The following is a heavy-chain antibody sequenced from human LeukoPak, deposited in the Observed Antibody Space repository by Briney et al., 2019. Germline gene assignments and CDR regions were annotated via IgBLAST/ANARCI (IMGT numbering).Heavy chain of an antibody. Sequence: ASVKVSCKASGYTFTSYDINWVRQATGQGLEWMGWMNPNSGNTGYAQKFQGRVTITRNTSISTAYMELSSLRSEDTAVYYCARGQNQLLDFDYWGQGTLVTVSS. CDR1: GYTFTSYD. CDR3: ARGQNQLLDFDY. D-gene: IGHD2-2*01. V-gene: IGHV1-8*03. CDR2: MNPNSGNT. J-gene: IGHJ4*02.